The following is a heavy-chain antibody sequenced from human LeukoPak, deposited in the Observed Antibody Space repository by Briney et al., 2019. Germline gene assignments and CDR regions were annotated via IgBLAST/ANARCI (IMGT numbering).Heavy chain of an antibody. J-gene: IGHJ6*03. D-gene: IGHD2-15*01. CDR1: GFTFSSYE. Sequence: PGGSLRLSCAASGFTFSSYEMNWVRQAPGKGLEWVSYISSSGSTIYYADSVKGRFTISRDNAKNSLYLQMNSLRAEDTAVYYCARDFCSGGSCYWIYYYYYMDVWGKGTTVTVSS. CDR2: ISSSGSTI. CDR3: ARDFCSGGSCYWIYYYYYMDV. V-gene: IGHV3-48*03.